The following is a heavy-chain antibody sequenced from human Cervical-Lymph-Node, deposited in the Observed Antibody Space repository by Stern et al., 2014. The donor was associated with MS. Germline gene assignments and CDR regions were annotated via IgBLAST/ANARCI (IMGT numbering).Heavy chain of an antibody. V-gene: IGHV3-53*01. CDR3: ARVPLHDYYFDS. CDR1: GFTISNTY. D-gene: IGHD4/OR15-4a*01. J-gene: IGHJ4*02. Sequence: VQLVESGGGFIQPGGSLRLSCAASGFTISNTYMTWVRQAPGQGLERVASVKGRFIISEDNSKNTLYLQMDNLRVEDTAVYYCARVPLHDYYFDSWGQGTLVSVSS.